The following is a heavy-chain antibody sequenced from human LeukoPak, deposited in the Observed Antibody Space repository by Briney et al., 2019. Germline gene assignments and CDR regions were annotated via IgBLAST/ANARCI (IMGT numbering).Heavy chain of an antibody. CDR1: GFTFSNYN. J-gene: IGHJ4*01. CDR3: ARVGYSYRNDY. D-gene: IGHD5-18*01. V-gene: IGHV3-48*01. CDR2: ISISSSTI. Sequence: GRSLRLSCAASGFTFSNYNMNWVRQAPGRGLEWVSYISISSSTIYYADSVKGRFTISRDNAKNSLYLQMNSLRAEDTAVYYCARVGYSYRNDYWGHGTLVTVSS.